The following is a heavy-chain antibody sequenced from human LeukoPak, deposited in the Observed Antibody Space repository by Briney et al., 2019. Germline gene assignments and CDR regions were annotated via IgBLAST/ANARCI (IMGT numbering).Heavy chain of an antibody. Sequence: KPSETLSLTCAVYGWSFSGYYWSWIRQPPGKGLEWIGEINHSGSTNYNPSLKSRVTISVDTSKNQFYMKLSSVTADDTAVYYCARVCSSTSCYSLDYWGQGTLVTVSS. CDR3: ARVCSSTSCYSLDY. V-gene: IGHV4-34*01. CDR2: INHSGST. J-gene: IGHJ4*02. CDR1: GWSFSGYY. D-gene: IGHD2-2*01.